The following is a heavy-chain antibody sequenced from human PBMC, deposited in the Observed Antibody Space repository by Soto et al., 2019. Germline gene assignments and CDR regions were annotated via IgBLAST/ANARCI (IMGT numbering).Heavy chain of an antibody. CDR3: AREGSGSPDLAY. CDR2: IIPIFGTA. J-gene: IGHJ4*02. D-gene: IGHD1-26*01. CDR1: GGTFSSYA. Sequence: GASVKVSCKASGGTFSSYAISWVRQAPGQGLEWMGGIIPIFGTANYAQKFQGRVTITADKSTSTAYMELSSLRSEDTAVYYCAREGSGSPDLAYWGQGTLVTSPQ. V-gene: IGHV1-69*06.